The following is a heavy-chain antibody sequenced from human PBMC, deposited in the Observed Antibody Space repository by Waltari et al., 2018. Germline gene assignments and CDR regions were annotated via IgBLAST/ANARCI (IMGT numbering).Heavy chain of an antibody. J-gene: IGHJ6*03. V-gene: IGHV4-59*11. CDR2: IYYSGST. Sequence: QVQLQESGPGLVKPSETLSLTCTVSGGSISSHYWSWIRQPPGKGLEWIGYIYYSGSTNSNPSRKSRVTISVDTSKNQFSLKLSSVTAADTAVYYCARVSYYDSSGPDHMDVWGKGTTVTVSS. D-gene: IGHD3-22*01. CDR1: GGSISSHY. CDR3: ARVSYYDSSGPDHMDV.